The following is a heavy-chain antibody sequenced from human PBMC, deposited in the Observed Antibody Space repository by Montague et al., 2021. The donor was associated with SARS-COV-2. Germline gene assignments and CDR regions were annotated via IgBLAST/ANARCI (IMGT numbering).Heavy chain of an antibody. D-gene: IGHD3-22*01. J-gene: IGHJ5*02. V-gene: IGHV4-61*03. Sequence: SETLSLTCTVTGDPVISYKYYWIWIRQPQGKELNGIGFIYDSASTNYNPSLHSRVTITIYTSKNHFSLTLMSVTPADTGVYYCVKGSGYPWGQGALVTVSS. CDR1: GDPVISYKYY. CDR2: IYDSAST. CDR3: VKGSGYP.